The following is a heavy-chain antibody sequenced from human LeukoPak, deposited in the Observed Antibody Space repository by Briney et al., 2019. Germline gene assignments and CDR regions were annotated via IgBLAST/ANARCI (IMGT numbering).Heavy chain of an antibody. Sequence: GGSLRLSCAASGFTFSSYGMHWVRQAPGKGLEWVAVISYDGSNKYYADSAKGRFTISRDNSKNTLYLQMNSLRAEDTAVYYCAKTWGSSWTNWFDPWGQGTLVTVSS. V-gene: IGHV3-30*18. CDR2: ISYDGSNK. CDR3: AKTWGSSWTNWFDP. D-gene: IGHD6-13*01. CDR1: GFTFSSYG. J-gene: IGHJ5*02.